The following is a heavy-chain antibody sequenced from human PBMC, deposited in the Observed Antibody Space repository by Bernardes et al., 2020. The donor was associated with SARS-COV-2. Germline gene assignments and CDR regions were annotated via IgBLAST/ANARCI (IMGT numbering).Heavy chain of an antibody. D-gene: IGHD4-17*01. Sequence: PDTLSLTCTVSGGPICSYHLSWTRQSPGKGLDWIGYIYYSGSTNYNPSRKSRVTNSVDTPKNQFYLKLSSVTAADTAVYYCATTTTVTTDDAFDIWGQGTMVTVSS. CDR3: ATTTTVTTDDAFDI. V-gene: IGHV4-59*01. J-gene: IGHJ3*02. CDR2: IYYSGST. CDR1: GGPICSYH.